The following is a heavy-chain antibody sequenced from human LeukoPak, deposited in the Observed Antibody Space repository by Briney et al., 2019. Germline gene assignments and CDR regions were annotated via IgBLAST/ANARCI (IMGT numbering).Heavy chain of an antibody. J-gene: IGHJ4*02. CDR1: GYTFTCSD. CDR3: ARGPQPSNFDY. Sequence: ASVKVSCKTSGYTFTCSDINWVRQATGQGLEWMGWMSPNSGNTGYAQKFQGRVTMTRDTSISTAYMELSSLRSEDTAVYYCARGPQPSNFDYWGQGTLVTVSS. CDR2: MSPNSGNT. V-gene: IGHV1-8*01. D-gene: IGHD1-1*01.